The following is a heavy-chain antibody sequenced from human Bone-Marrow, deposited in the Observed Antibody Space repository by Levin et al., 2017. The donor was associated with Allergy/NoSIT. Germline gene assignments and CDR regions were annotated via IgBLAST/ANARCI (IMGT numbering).Heavy chain of an antibody. CDR1: GFTVSSNY. V-gene: IGHV3-53*01. D-gene: IGHD3-10*01. CDR3: ARGWFGELLSH. CDR2: IYSGGST. J-gene: IGHJ4*02. Sequence: PGGSLRLSCAASGFTVSSNYMSWVRQAPGKGPEWVSVIYSGGSTYYADSVKGRFTISRDNSKNTLYLQMNSLGAEDTADYYCARGWFGELLSHWGQGTLVTVSS.